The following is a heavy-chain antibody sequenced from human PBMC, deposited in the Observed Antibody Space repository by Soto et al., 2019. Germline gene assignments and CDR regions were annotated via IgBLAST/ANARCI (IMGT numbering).Heavy chain of an antibody. CDR3: AKENDNSWRIFDD. CDR2: VRGSGDSA. D-gene: IGHD1-20*01. V-gene: IGHV3-23*01. CDR1: GFTFSTYA. Sequence: GGSLRLSCAASGFTFSTYAMTWVRQPPGKGLEWVSTVRGSGDSADSADSVKGRFTISRDNSKNTLYLQMNSLRAEDTAVYYCAKENDNSWRIFDDWGQGTLVTVAS. J-gene: IGHJ4*02.